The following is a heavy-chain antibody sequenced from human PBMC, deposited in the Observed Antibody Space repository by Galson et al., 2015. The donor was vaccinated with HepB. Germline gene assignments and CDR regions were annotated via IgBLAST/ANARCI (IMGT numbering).Heavy chain of an antibody. CDR3: AREPDRDAQYFYDMDV. V-gene: IGHV3-33*01. D-gene: IGHD2/OR15-2a*01. CDR2: IWTDGDKK. J-gene: IGHJ6*02. Sequence: SLRLSCAASGFTFNTNGMHWVRQAPGKGLEWVALIWTDGDKKYADSVKGRFAISRDTSKNMLYLQMDSLRVDDTAVYYCAREPDRDAQYFYDMDVWGQGTTVTVSS. CDR1: GFTFNTNG.